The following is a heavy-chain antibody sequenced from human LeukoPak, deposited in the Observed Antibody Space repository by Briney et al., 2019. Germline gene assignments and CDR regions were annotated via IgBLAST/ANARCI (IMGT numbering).Heavy chain of an antibody. CDR3: ASMHRQWLLGQFSSDAFDI. J-gene: IGHJ3*02. CDR1: GYTFTSYD. V-gene: IGHV1-8*02. D-gene: IGHD6-19*01. CDR2: MNPTSGNT. Sequence: ASVKVSCKASGYTFTSYDFNWVRQATGQGLEGMGWMNPTSGNTGYAQKFQGRVTMTSNTSISTAYMELSSLRSEDTAVYYCASMHRQWLLGQFSSDAFDIWGQGTKVTVSS.